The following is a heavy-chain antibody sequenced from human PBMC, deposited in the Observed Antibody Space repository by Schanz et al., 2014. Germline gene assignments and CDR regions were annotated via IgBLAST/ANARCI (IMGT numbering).Heavy chain of an antibody. Sequence: EVQLVESGGGLVQPGGSLRLSCAASGFTVSSNYMSWVRQAPGKGLEWVSITYSGGSTYYADSVKGRFTISRDNSKNTLYLLMNSLRVEDTAVYYCARDLISSGWYGWGQGTLVTVSS. CDR3: ARDLISSGWYG. CDR1: GFTVSSNY. D-gene: IGHD6-19*01. CDR2: TYSGGST. V-gene: IGHV3-66*01. J-gene: IGHJ4*02.